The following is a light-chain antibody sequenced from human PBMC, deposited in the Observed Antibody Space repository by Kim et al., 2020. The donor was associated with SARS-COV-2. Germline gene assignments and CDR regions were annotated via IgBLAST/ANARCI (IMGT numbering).Light chain of an antibody. J-gene: IGKJ1*01. Sequence: EIVLTQSPGTLSLSPGERATLSCRASQSVSSSSLAWYQQKPGQAPRLLIYGTSSRATGIPDRFSGSGSGTDFTLTISRLEPEDFAVYYCQQYGGYPCTFRQGTKADI. CDR1: QSVSSSS. V-gene: IGKV3-20*01. CDR2: GTS. CDR3: QQYGGYPCT.